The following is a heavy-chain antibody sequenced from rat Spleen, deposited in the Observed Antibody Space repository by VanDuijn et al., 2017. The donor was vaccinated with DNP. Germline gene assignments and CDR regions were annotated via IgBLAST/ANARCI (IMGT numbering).Heavy chain of an antibody. Sequence: QVQLKESGPGMVQPSQTLSLTCTVSGFSLTDYSVHWVRQPPGKVLEWIAAISSGGSTYYNSALKSRMSISRDTSKSQVFLKKNSLQTEDTALYYCSRYGGYSALDAWGQGTSVTVSS. V-gene: IGHV2-19*01. J-gene: IGHJ4*01. D-gene: IGHD1-11*01. CDR1: GFSLTDYS. CDR3: SRYGGYSALDA. CDR2: ISSGGST.